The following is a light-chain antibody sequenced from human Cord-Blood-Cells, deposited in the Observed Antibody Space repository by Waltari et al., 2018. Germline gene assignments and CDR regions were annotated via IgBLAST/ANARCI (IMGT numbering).Light chain of an antibody. CDR3: SSYTSSSTWV. CDR1: PSAVGGFTN. Sequence: QSALPQPAPVSGSPGQSITISCTGTPSAVGGFTNISWYQQHPGKAPKLMIYDVSNRPSGVSTRFSGSKSGNTASLTISGLQAEDEADYYCSSYTSSSTWVFGGGTKLTVL. CDR2: DVS. J-gene: IGLJ3*02. V-gene: IGLV2-14*03.